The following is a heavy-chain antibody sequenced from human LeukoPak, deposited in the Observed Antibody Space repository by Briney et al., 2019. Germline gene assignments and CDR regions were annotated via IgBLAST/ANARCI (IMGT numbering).Heavy chain of an antibody. CDR1: GYTFTSYG. CDR3: ARGITMVRGVYYFDY. D-gene: IGHD3-10*01. J-gene: IGHJ4*02. CDR2: ISAYNGNP. Sequence: ASVKVSCKASGYTFTSYGISWVRQAPRQGLEWMGWISAYNGNPNYAQKLQGRVTMTTDTSTSTAYMELGSLRSDDTAVYYCARGITMVRGVYYFDYWGQGTLVTVSS. V-gene: IGHV1-18*01.